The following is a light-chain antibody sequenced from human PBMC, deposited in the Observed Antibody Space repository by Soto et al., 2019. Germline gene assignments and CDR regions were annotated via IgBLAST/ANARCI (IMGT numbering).Light chain of an antibody. Sequence: DIVMTQSPDSLAVSLGERATINCKSSQSVLYSSNNKNYLAWYQQKPGQPPKLLIYWASTRESGVPDRFSGSGSGTDFTLTITSLQAEDVAVYFCQQYYSIPYTFCQGTELEIK. J-gene: IGKJ2*01. CDR1: QSVLYSSNNKNY. CDR3: QQYYSIPYT. CDR2: WAS. V-gene: IGKV4-1*01.